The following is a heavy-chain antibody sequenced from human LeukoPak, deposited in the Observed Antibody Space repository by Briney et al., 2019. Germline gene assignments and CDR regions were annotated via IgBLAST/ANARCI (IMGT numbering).Heavy chain of an antibody. CDR1: GGSISSYY. D-gene: IGHD3-22*01. Sequence: SETLSLTCTVSGGSISSYYWSWIRQPPGKGLEWIGYIYYSGSTNYNPSLKSRVTISVDTSKNQFSLKLNSVTAADTAVYYCARFTESSGYSFDYWGQGTLVTVSS. V-gene: IGHV4-59*01. CDR3: ARFTESSGYSFDY. J-gene: IGHJ4*02. CDR2: IYYSGST.